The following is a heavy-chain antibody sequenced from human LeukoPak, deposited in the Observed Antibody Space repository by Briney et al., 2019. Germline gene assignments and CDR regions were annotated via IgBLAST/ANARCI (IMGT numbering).Heavy chain of an antibody. D-gene: IGHD2-2*01. CDR3: VRTDIVVVPPMRGERYYFDY. Sequence: ASVKVSCKTSGYTFNSYGIGWVRQAPGQGLEWMGCISVFNGNTNYAQRFQGRVTMTTDTSTSTAYMELRSLRSDDTAVYYCVRTDIVVVPPMRGERYYFDYWGQGTLVTVSS. J-gene: IGHJ4*02. CDR1: GYTFNSYG. CDR2: ISVFNGNT. V-gene: IGHV1-18*01.